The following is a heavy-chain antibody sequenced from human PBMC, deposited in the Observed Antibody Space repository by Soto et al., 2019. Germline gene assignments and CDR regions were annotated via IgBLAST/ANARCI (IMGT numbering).Heavy chain of an antibody. CDR3: ARARVVAATDGVYYYYYYMDV. Sequence: GGSLRLCCAASGFIFSTYGMHWVRQAPGKGLEWVAVISFDGRNKYYADSVRGRFTISRDNAKNTLHLQMNSLRGEDTAVYYCARARVVAATDGVYYYYYYMDVWGKGTTVTVSS. J-gene: IGHJ6*03. CDR1: GFIFSTYG. D-gene: IGHD2-15*01. V-gene: IGHV3-30*03. CDR2: ISFDGRNK.